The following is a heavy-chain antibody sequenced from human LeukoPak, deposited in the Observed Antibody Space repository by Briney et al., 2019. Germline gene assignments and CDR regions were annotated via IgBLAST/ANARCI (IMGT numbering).Heavy chain of an antibody. CDR2: INSVGGTT. V-gene: IGHV3-48*04. J-gene: IGHJ3*02. D-gene: IGHD4-17*01. CDR1: GFNFNSYS. CDR3: ARSIMYGDHGEDI. Sequence: GGSLRLSCEASGFNFNSYSFNWVRQAPGRGLEWISYINSVGGTTFYADSVKGRFTISRDDAKNTVYLQMDSLRAEDAAIYYCARSIMYGDHGEDIWGQGTVVAVSS.